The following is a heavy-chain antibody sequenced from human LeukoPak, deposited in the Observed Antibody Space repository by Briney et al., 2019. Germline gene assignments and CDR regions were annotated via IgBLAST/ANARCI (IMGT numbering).Heavy chain of an antibody. CDR1: GYTFTSYG. D-gene: IGHD3-3*01. J-gene: IGHJ4*02. Sequence: GASVKVSCKASGYTFTSYGISWVRQAPGQGLAWMGWISAYNGNTNYAQKLQGRVTMTTDTSTSTAYMELRSLRSDDTAVYYCVAIVGATYYDFWSGYYLFDYWGQGTLVTVSS. CDR3: VAIVGATYYDFWSGYYLFDY. V-gene: IGHV1-18*01. CDR2: ISAYNGNT.